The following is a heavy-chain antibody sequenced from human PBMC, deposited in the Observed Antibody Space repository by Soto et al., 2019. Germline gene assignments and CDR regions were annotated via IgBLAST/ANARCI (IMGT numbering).Heavy chain of an antibody. V-gene: IGHV3-21*01. CDR2: ISSSSSYI. D-gene: IGHD6-6*01. CDR1: GFTFSSYS. J-gene: IGHJ6*02. CDR3: AIMSIAARYYGMDV. Sequence: EVQLVESGGGLVKPGGSLRLSCAASGFTFSSYSMNWVRQAPGKGLEWVSSISSSSSYIYYADSVKGRFTISRDNAKNSLYLQMNSLRAEDKAVYYCAIMSIAARYYGMDVWGQGTTVTVSS.